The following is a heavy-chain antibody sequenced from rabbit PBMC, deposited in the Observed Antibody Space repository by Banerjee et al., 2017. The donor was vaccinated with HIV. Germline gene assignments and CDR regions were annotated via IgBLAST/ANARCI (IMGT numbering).Heavy chain of an antibody. CDR3: ARDTGAYWGL. J-gene: IGHJ3*01. D-gene: IGHD6-1*01. Sequence: ASWAKGRFTISRTSSTTVDLQMTRLTAADTATYFCARDTGAYWGLWGQGTLVTVS. V-gene: IGHV1S40*01.